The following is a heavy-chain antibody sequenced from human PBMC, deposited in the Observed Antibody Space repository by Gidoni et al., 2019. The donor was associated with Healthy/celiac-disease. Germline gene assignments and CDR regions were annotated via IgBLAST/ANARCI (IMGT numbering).Heavy chain of an antibody. Sequence: QVQLQASGPGLVKPSETLSLTCAVSGYSISSGYYWGWIRQPPGKGLEWIGSIYHSGSTYYNPSLKSRVTISVDTSKNQFSLKLSSVTAADTAVYYCARSPYSSSKNWFDPWGQGTLVTVSS. V-gene: IGHV4-38-2*01. CDR2: IYHSGST. CDR1: GYSISSGYY. CDR3: ARSPYSSSKNWFDP. D-gene: IGHD6-13*01. J-gene: IGHJ5*02.